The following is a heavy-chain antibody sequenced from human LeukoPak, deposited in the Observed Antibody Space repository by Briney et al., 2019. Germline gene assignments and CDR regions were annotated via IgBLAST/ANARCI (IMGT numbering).Heavy chain of an antibody. CDR1: GGSISSSSYY. D-gene: IGHD2-21*02. CDR3: ARKYCGGDCYALHYYYMGV. CDR2: IYYSGST. Sequence: SETLSLTCTVSGGSISSSSYYWGWIRQPPGKGLEWIGSIYYSGSTYYNPSLKSRVTISVDTSKNQFSLKLSSVTAADTAVYYCARKYCGGDCYALHYYYMGVWGKGTTVTISS. J-gene: IGHJ6*03. V-gene: IGHV4-39*01.